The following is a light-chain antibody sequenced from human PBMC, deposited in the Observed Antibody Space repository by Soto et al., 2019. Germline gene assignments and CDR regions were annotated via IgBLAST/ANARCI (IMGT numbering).Light chain of an antibody. J-gene: IGLJ3*02. Sequence: QSALTQPASVSGSPGQSITISCTGTSSDVGAYNYVSWYQQHPGKAPKLIIYEVSNRPSGVSNRFSGSKSGITASLTISGLQAEDEADYYCKSSTRLNTLVFGGGTKVTVL. CDR3: KSSTRLNTLV. CDR1: SSDVGAYNY. V-gene: IGLV2-14*01. CDR2: EVS.